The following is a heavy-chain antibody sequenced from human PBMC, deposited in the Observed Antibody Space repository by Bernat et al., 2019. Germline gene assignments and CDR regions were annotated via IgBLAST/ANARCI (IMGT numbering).Heavy chain of an antibody. CDR1: GFTFSSYG. V-gene: IGHV3-33*01. CDR3: AIPSIAARDWYFDL. CDR2: IWYDGSNK. Sequence: QVQLVESGGGVVQPGRSLRLSCAASGFTFSSYGMHWVRQAPGKGLEWVAVIWYDGSNKYYADSVKGRFTISRDNSKNTLYLQMNSLRAEDTAVYYCAIPSIAARDWYFDLWGRGTLVTVSS. D-gene: IGHD6-6*01. J-gene: IGHJ2*01.